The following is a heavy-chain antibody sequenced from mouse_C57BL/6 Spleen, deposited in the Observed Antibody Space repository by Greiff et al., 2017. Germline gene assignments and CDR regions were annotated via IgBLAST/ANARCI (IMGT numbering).Heavy chain of an antibody. D-gene: IGHD1-2*01. V-gene: IGHV1-54*01. J-gene: IGHJ4*01. CDR3: ARGDGGIYAMDY. CDR2: INPGSGGT. CDR1: GYAFTNYL. Sequence: QVQLQQSGAELVRPGTSVKVSCKASGYAFTNYLIEWVKQRPGQGLEWIGVINPGSGGTNYNEKFKGKATLTADKSSSTAYMQLSSLTSEDSAVYFCARGDGGIYAMDYWGQGTSGTVSS.